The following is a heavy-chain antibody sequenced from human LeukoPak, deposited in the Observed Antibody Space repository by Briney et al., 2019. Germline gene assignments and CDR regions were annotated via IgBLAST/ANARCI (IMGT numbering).Heavy chain of an antibody. CDR3: AKVRRGLVPAYFDY. V-gene: IGHV3-23*01. Sequence: GGSLRLSCAASGFTFSSYAMSWVRQAPGQGLEWVSAIGGSGGSTYYADSVKGRFTISRDNSKNTLYLQMNSLRAEDTAVYYCAKVRRGLVPAYFDYWGQGTLVTVSS. CDR2: IGGSGGST. J-gene: IGHJ4*02. D-gene: IGHD6-19*01. CDR1: GFTFSSYA.